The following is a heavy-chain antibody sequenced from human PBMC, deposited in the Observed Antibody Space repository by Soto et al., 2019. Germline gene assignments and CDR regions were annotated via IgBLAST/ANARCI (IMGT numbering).Heavy chain of an antibody. CDR3: ARVGLGAFDAFDV. Sequence: GGSLRLSCAASGFTFSGYWMHWVRQVPGKGLVWVSRINSDGSSGSYADSVKGRFTISRDNAKNTLHLQMNSLRAEDTAVYYCARVGLGAFDAFDVWRQRTLVTVS. CDR1: GFTFSGYW. V-gene: IGHV3-74*01. CDR2: INSDGSSG. J-gene: IGHJ3*01. D-gene: IGHD1-26*01.